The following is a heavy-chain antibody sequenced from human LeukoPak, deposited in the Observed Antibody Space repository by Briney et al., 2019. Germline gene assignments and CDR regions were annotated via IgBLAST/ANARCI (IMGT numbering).Heavy chain of an antibody. V-gene: IGHV4-39*01. CDR3: ASPVVPAATHSYWGPGMDV. Sequence: SETLSLTCTVSGGSISSSSYYWGWIRQPPGKGLEWIVSIYYSGSTYYNPSLKSRFTISVDTSKNQFSLKLSSVTAADTAVYYCASPVVPAATHSYWGPGMDVWGQGTTVTVSS. CDR2: IYYSGST. CDR1: GGSISSSSYY. J-gene: IGHJ6*02. D-gene: IGHD2-2*01.